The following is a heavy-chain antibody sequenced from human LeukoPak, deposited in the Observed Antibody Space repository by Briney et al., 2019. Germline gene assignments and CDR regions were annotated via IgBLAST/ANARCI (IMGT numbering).Heavy chain of an antibody. Sequence: SQTLSLTCAISGDSVSSNSAGWNWIRQSPSRGLEWLGRTYYRSKWYNDDAVSVKGRITINPDTAKNQLSLHLNSVTPEDTALYYCAREGGGVNRYYFDYWGQGTLVTVSS. D-gene: IGHD1-14*01. J-gene: IGHJ4*02. CDR1: GDSVSSNSAG. V-gene: IGHV6-1*01. CDR2: TYYRSKWYN. CDR3: AREGGGVNRYYFDY.